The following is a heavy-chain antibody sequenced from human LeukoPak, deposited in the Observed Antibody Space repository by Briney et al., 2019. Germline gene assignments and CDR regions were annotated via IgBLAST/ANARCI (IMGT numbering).Heavy chain of an antibody. CDR1: GGSFSGYY. V-gene: IGHV4-34*01. J-gene: IGHJ4*02. Sequence: SDTLSLTCAVYGGSFSGYYWSWIRQPPGKGLEWIGEINHSGSTNYNPSLKSRVTISVDTSKNQFSLKLSSVTAADTAVYYCARGIVAGQYFDYWGQGTLVTVSS. D-gene: IGHD5-12*01. CDR3: ARGIVAGQYFDY. CDR2: INHSGST.